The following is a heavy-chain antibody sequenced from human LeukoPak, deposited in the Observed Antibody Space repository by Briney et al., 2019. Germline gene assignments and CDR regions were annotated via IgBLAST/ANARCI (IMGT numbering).Heavy chain of an antibody. D-gene: IGHD3-10*01. CDR1: GGSFSGYY. Sequence: SETLSLTCAVYGGSFSGYYWSWLRQPPGKGLEWIGEMNHSGSTNYNPSLKSRVTISVDTSKNQFSLKLSSVTAADTAVYYCARGGLYGSGSYYPSRYWGQGTLVTVSS. CDR3: ARGGLYGSGSYYPSRY. V-gene: IGHV4-34*01. J-gene: IGHJ4*02. CDR2: MNHSGST.